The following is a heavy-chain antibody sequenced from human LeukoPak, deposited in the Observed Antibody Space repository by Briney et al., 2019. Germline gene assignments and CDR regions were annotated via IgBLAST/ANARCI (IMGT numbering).Heavy chain of an antibody. D-gene: IGHD4-11*01. V-gene: IGHV4-59*01. CDR3: ARGRVSSSTWYSTYYYYFYMDV. Sequence: SETLSLTCSVSYDSITMYYWTWIRQPPGKGLEWIEYVDHTGSSNFNPSLNGRVSISRDTSKNLFSLRLRSVTAADTAVYFCARGRVSSSTWYSTYYYYFYMDVWGKGTTVTVSS. CDR1: YDSITMYY. J-gene: IGHJ6*03. CDR2: VDHTGSS.